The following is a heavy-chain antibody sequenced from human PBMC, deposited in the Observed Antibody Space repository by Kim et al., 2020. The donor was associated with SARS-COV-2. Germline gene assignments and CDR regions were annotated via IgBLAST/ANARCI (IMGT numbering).Heavy chain of an antibody. V-gene: IGHV4-39*07. J-gene: IGHJ4*02. Sequence: YPPSLKSRVTISVDTSKHQFSLKLSSVTAADTAVYYCARDSVCLEWLFDYWGQGTLVTVSS. D-gene: IGHD3-3*01. CDR3: ARDSVCLEWLFDY.